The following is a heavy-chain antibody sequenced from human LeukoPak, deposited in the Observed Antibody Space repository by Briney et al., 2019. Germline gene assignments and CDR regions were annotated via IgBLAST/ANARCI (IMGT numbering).Heavy chain of an antibody. J-gene: IGHJ4*02. CDR3: PRVGVWFGDLPFDN. CDR2: IYTGGST. V-gene: IGHV3-66*01. CDR1: GFTFSSHF. Sequence: GGSLRLSCAASGFTFSSHFVSWVRQAPGKGLEWVSDIYTGGSTYYADSAKGRFTISIDKSKNTLYLQMNSLQAEDTPVHYCPRVGVWFGDLPFDNWGQGTLVTVSS. D-gene: IGHD3-10*01.